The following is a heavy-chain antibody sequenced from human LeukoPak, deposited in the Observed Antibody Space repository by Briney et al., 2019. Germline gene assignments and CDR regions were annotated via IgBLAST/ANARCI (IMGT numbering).Heavy chain of an antibody. V-gene: IGHV4-34*01. Sequence: SETLSLTCAVYGGSIRRYYWTWIRQTPGKGLEWIGEINHSGSANYNPSLKSRVTISVDASKNQFSLKLSSVTAADTAVYYCARDHLAGWFDPWGQGTLVTVSS. D-gene: IGHD3-3*02. CDR1: GGSIRRYY. CDR3: ARDHLAGWFDP. CDR2: INHSGSA. J-gene: IGHJ5*02.